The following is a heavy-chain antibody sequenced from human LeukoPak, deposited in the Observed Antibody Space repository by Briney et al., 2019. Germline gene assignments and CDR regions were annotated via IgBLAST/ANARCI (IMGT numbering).Heavy chain of an antibody. CDR1: GFTFRSYW. J-gene: IGHJ6*04. D-gene: IGHD4-17*01. CDR2: IKQDGGQI. V-gene: IGHV3-7*01. Sequence: GGSLRLFCTASGFTFRSYWMSWIRQAPGKGLEWVANIKQDGGQIYYADSVKGRFTISRDNAKNSLYLQMNSLRAEDTAVYYCARRTVTDDMDVWGKGTTVTISS. CDR3: ARRTVTDDMDV.